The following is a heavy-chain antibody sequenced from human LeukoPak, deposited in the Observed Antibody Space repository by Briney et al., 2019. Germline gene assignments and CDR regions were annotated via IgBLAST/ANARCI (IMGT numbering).Heavy chain of an antibody. J-gene: IGHJ4*02. CDR1: GFSLNTRGVG. V-gene: IGHV2-5*02. D-gene: IGHD3-22*01. CDR2: IYWDDDR. CDR3: AHRKNYYDSSVFDN. Sequence: SGPTLFNPTQTLTLTCTFSGFSLNTRGVGVGWIRQPPGRALEWLALIYWDDDRRYSPSLKSRLTITRDTSKNQVVLTITNMDPVDTATYFCAHRKNYYDSSVFDNWGQGTLVTVSS.